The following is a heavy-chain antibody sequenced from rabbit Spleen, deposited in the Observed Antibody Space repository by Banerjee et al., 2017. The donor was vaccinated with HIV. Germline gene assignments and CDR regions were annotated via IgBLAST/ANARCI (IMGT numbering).Heavy chain of an antibody. D-gene: IGHD6-1*01. CDR3: ARSTTGGAYALDL. CDR1: GFSFSSGYW. CDR2: INIGNDNA. J-gene: IGHJ6*01. Sequence: QEQLVESGGGLVQPEGSLTLTCTASGFSFSSGYWICWVRQAPGKGREWIGCINIGNDNAYFANWVNGRFTISKTSSTTVFPQMTSLTAADTASSFCARSTTGGAYALDLWGQGTLVTVS. V-gene: IGHV1S45*01.